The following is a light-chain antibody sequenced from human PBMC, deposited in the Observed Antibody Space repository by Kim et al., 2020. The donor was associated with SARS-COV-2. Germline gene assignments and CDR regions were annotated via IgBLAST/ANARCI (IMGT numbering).Light chain of an antibody. Sequence: SPGERATRSSRPRQRGGGIDLAWHEPNPGQAPRLCSYGASSRAAGIPDRFSGSGSGTDFTLTISRLEPEDFAVYYCQQYGSSPLTFGGGTKVDIK. CDR3: QQYGSSPLT. CDR1: QRGGGID. J-gene: IGKJ4*01. V-gene: IGKV3-20*01. CDR2: GAS.